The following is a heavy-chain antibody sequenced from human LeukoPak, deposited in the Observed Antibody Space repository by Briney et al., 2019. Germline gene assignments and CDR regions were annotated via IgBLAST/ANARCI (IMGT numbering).Heavy chain of an antibody. V-gene: IGHV4-4*07. Sequence: PSETLSLTCTVSGGSISNYYWSWIRQPAGKGLEWIGRIYTSGSTNYKPSLKSRVTMSVDTSKNQFSLKLSSVTAADTAVYYCAKGDSSSWYLDYFDYWGQGTLVTVSS. CDR2: IYTSGST. CDR3: AKGDSSSWYLDYFDY. J-gene: IGHJ4*02. CDR1: GGSISNYY. D-gene: IGHD6-13*01.